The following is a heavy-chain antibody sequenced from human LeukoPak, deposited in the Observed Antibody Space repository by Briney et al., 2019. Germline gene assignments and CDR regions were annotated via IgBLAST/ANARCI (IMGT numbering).Heavy chain of an antibody. Sequence: SETLSLTCAVYGGSFSGYYWSWIRQPPGKGLEWIGEINHSGSTNYNPSLKSRVTISVDTSKNQFSLKLSSVTAADTAVYYCARGRAPGDGYNHGGWHFDLWGRGTLVTVSS. CDR3: ARGRAPGDGYNHGGWHFDL. CDR1: GGSFSGYY. J-gene: IGHJ2*01. V-gene: IGHV4-34*01. D-gene: IGHD5-24*01. CDR2: INHSGST.